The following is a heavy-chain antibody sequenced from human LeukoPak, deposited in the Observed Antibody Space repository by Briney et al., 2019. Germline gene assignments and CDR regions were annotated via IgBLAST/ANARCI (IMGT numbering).Heavy chain of an antibody. D-gene: IGHD1-14*01. CDR3: ARSPEYYFDH. J-gene: IGHJ4*02. V-gene: IGHV3-21*01. Sequence: GGSLRLSCAASGFTFSSYWMSWVRQAPGKGLEWVSSISSSSSYIYYADSVKGRFTISRDNAKNSLYLQMNSLRAEDTAVYYCARSPEYYFDHWGQGTLVTVSS. CDR2: ISSSSSYI. CDR1: GFTFSSYW.